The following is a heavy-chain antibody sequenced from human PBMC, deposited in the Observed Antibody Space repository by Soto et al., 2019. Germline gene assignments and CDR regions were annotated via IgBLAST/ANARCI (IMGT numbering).Heavy chain of an antibody. V-gene: IGHV4-30-2*03. D-gene: IGHD6-13*01. CDR3: ARHQSHSSSYVDP. CDR1: GGSISSGGYS. CDR2: IYHSGST. J-gene: IGHJ5*02. Sequence: SETLSLTCAVSGGSISSGGYSWSWIRQPPGKGLEWIGYIYHSGSTYYNPSLKSRVTISVDTSKNQFSLKLSSVTAADTAVYYCARHQSHSSSYVDPWGQGTLVTVSS.